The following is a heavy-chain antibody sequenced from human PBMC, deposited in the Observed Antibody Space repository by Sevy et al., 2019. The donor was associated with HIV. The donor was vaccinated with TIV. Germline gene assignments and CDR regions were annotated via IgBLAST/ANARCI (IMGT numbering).Heavy chain of an antibody. CDR3: VKDGGGEGGDH. J-gene: IGHJ4*02. Sequence: GGSLRLSCAASGFSFSSYGMHWVRQAPGKGLAWMSYIQYDGSNKDYGDSVKGRFTISRDNSKNTLYLQMNSLRVEDTAVFYCVKDGGGEGGDHWGQGTLVTVSS. V-gene: IGHV3-30*02. CDR2: IQYDGSNK. CDR1: GFSFSSYG. D-gene: IGHD2-21*01.